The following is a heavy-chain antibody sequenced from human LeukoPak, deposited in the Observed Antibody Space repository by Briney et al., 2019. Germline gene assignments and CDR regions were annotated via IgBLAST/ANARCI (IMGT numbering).Heavy chain of an antibody. CDR2: IYYSGST. Sequence: PSETLSLTCTVSGDSISSYYWSWIRQPPGKGLEWIGYIYYSGSTYYNPSLKSRVTISVDTSKNQFSLKLGSVTAADTAVYYCARGSAAMLDYWGQGTLVTVSS. J-gene: IGHJ4*02. V-gene: IGHV4-59*08. CDR3: ARGSAAMLDY. CDR1: GDSISSYY. D-gene: IGHD2-2*01.